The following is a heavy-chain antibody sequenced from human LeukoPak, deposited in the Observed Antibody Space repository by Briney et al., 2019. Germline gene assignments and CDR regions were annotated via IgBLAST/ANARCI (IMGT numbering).Heavy chain of an antibody. CDR3: ARVRPNYYSGYDNAFDI. CDR1: GGSFSGYY. D-gene: IGHD5-12*01. V-gene: IGHV4-34*01. J-gene: IGHJ3*02. CDR2: INHSGST. Sequence: SETLSLTCAVYGGSFSGYYWSWIRQPPGKGLEWIGEINHSGSTNYNPSLKGRVTISVDTSKNQFSLKLSSVTAADTAVYYCARVRPNYYSGYDNAFDIWGQGTMVTVSS.